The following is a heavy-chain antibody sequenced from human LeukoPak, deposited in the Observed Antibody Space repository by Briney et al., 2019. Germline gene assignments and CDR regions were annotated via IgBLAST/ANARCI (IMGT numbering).Heavy chain of an antibody. Sequence: SETLSLTCTVSGGSISSGGSLWIWIRQHPGKGLEWIGYIYNSGGAYYNPSLGSRLSISVDTSKNQFSLRLTSVTAADTAVYFCARGHHYYYYMDVWGNGTTVTVSS. V-gene: IGHV4-31*03. CDR1: GGSISSGGSL. J-gene: IGHJ6*03. CDR3: ARGHHYYYYMDV. CDR2: IYNSGGA.